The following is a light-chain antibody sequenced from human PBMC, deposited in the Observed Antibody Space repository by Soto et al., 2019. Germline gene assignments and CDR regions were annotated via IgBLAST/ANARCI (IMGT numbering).Light chain of an antibody. CDR2: AAS. CDR1: QSISSY. J-gene: IGKJ5*01. CDR3: RQSFSIPIT. Sequence: DIQMTQSPSSLSASVGDRVTITCRASQSISSYLNWYQQKPGKAPKLLIYAASSLQSGVPSRFSGSGSGTDFTLTISSLQPEDFATYYCRQSFSIPITFGQGTRLEIK. V-gene: IGKV1-39*01.